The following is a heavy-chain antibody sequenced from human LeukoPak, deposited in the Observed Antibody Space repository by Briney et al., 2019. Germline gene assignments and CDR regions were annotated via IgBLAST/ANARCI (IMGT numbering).Heavy chain of an antibody. CDR1: GFTFSSYW. Sequence: GGSLRLSCAASGFTFSSYWMNWVRQAPGKGLEWVSAFYSGGNTYYTGSVKGRFIISRDSSKNTLYLQMNNLRPEDTAMYYCAKLPSSGWLDYWGQGTLVTVSS. CDR3: AKLPSSGWLDY. CDR2: FYSGGNT. V-gene: IGHV3-53*01. D-gene: IGHD6-19*01. J-gene: IGHJ4*02.